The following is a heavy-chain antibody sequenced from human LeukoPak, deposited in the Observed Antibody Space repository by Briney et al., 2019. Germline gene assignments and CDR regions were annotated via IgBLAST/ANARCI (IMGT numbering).Heavy chain of an antibody. V-gene: IGHV1-2*02. J-gene: IGHJ4*02. CDR2: INPNSGGT. CDR1: GYTFTGYY. CDR3: ARGSSGSYPSFDY. Sequence: ASVKVSCKASGYTFTGYYMHWVRQAPGQGLEWMGWINPNSGGTNYAQKFQGRVTMTRDMSTSTAYMELSTLKSEDTAIYSCARGSSGSYPSFDYWGQGTLVTVSS. D-gene: IGHD1-26*01.